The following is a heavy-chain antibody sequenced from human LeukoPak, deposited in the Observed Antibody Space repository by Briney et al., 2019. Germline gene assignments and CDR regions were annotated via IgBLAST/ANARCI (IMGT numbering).Heavy chain of an antibody. CDR3: ATVGVRIVATTYNWFDP. CDR1: GYTLTELS. V-gene: IGHV1-24*01. D-gene: IGHD5-12*01. Sequence: ASVKVSCKVSGYTLTELSMHWVRQAPGKWLDWMGGFDPEDGEAIYAQKFQGRVTMTGDTSTDTAYMELSSLRSEDTAVYYCATVGVRIVATTYNWFDPWGQGTLVTVSS. J-gene: IGHJ5*02. CDR2: FDPEDGEA.